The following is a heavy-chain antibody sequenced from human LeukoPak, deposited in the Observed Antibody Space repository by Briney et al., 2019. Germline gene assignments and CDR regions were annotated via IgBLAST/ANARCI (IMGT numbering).Heavy chain of an antibody. Sequence: PSETLSLTCAVYGGSFSGFYWSWIRQPPGKGLELIGEINQSGGTNYNPSLKSRVTISVDTSKNQFSLKLSSVTAADTAVYYCARDRRWELLHAFDIWGQGAMVTVSP. CDR3: ARDRRWELLHAFDI. CDR1: GGSFSGFY. CDR2: INQSGGT. D-gene: IGHD1-26*01. J-gene: IGHJ3*02. V-gene: IGHV4-34*01.